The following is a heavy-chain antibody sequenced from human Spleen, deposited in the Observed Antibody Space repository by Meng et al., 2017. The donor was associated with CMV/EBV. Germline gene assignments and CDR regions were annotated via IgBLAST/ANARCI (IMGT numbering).Heavy chain of an antibody. V-gene: IGHV4-34*01. CDR1: GWSFSPYD. Sequence: VYGWSFSPYDWSGIRQSPGRGLRWIGKINHGGSTFYNPSLKSRVTISLDMSKSQFSLGLTSVTAADTAVYYCARDSSGWYDGYFDSWGQGTLVTVSS. J-gene: IGHJ4*02. CDR3: ARDSSGWYDGYFDS. D-gene: IGHD6-19*01. CDR2: INHGGST.